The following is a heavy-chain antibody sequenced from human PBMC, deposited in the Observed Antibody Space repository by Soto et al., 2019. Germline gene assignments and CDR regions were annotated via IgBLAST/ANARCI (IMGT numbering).Heavy chain of an antibody. V-gene: IGHV4-34*01. Sequence: PSETLSLTCAVYGGSFSGYYWSWIRQPPGKGLEWIGEINHSGSTNYNPSLKSRVTISVDTSKNQFSLKLSSVTAADTAVYYCARGGKYCSSTSCYGSRDDPWGQGTLVTVSS. J-gene: IGHJ5*02. CDR2: INHSGST. CDR3: ARGGKYCSSTSCYGSRDDP. CDR1: GGSFSGYY. D-gene: IGHD2-2*01.